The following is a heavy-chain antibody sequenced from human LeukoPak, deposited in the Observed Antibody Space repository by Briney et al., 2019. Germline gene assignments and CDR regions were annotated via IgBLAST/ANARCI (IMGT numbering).Heavy chain of an antibody. CDR1: GFTFSSYE. V-gene: IGHV3-48*03. Sequence: GGSLRLSCAASGFTFSSYEMNWVRPAPGKGLEGVSYISSSDNTVYYADSVKGRFTISRDNAKNSLYLQMNSLRAEDTAVYYCARDSGYDGFDYWGQGTLVTVSS. J-gene: IGHJ4*02. D-gene: IGHD5-12*01. CDR3: ARDSGYDGFDY. CDR2: ISSSDNTV.